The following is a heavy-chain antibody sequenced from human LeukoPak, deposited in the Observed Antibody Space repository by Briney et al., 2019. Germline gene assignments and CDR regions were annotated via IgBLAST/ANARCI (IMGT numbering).Heavy chain of an antibody. CDR2: ISAYNGNT. J-gene: IGHJ4*02. CDR1: GYTFTSYG. V-gene: IGHV1-18*01. CDR3: ARNVDDFWSGYLASWDY. Sequence: ASVKVSCKASGYTFTSYGISWVRQAPGQGLEWMGWISAYNGNTNYAQKLQGRVTTTTDTSTSTAYMELRSLRSDDTAVYYCARNVDDFWSGYLASWDYWGQGTLVTVSS. D-gene: IGHD3-3*01.